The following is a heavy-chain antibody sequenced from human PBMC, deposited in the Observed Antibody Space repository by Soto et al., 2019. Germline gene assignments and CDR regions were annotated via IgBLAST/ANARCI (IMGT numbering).Heavy chain of an antibody. V-gene: IGHV3-21*01. D-gene: IGHD3-10*01. J-gene: IGHJ6*02. Sequence: EVQLVESGGGLVKPGGSLRLSCAASGFTFSSYSMNWVRQAPGKGLEWVSSISSSSSYIYYADSVKGRFTISRDNAKNSLYLQMNSLRDEDTAVYYCARDYSPWFDPSYYYYYGMDVWGQGTTVTVSS. CDR1: GFTFSSYS. CDR3: ARDYSPWFDPSYYYYYGMDV. CDR2: ISSSSSYI.